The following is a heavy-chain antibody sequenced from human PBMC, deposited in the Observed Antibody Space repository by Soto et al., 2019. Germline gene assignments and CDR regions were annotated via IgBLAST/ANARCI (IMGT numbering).Heavy chain of an antibody. J-gene: IGHJ5*02. CDR1: GFTFSNAW. CDR2: IKSKTDGGTT. Sequence: GGSLRLSCAAYGFTFSNAWMSWVSQAPGKGLEWVGRIKSKTDGGTTDYAAPVKGRFTISRDDSKNTLYLQMNSLKTEGTSLYYCTAGLSRCYDFWSGTWYNWFDPWGQGTLVTVSS. V-gene: IGHV3-15*01. CDR3: TAGLSRCYDFWSGTWYNWFDP. D-gene: IGHD3-3*01.